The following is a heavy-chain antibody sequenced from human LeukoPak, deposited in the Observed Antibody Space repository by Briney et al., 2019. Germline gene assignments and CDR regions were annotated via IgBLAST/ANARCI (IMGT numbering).Heavy chain of an antibody. Sequence: SQTLSLTCTVSGGSISTYYWSWIRQPPGKGLEWIGYIYYSGSTNYNPSLKSRVTISVDTSKNQFSLKLSSVTAADTAVYYCARDHSLTHDASYYFDYWGQGTLVTASS. J-gene: IGHJ4*02. CDR2: IYYSGST. D-gene: IGHD4/OR15-4a*01. CDR3: ARDHSLTHDASYYFDY. CDR1: GGSISTYY. V-gene: IGHV4-59*01.